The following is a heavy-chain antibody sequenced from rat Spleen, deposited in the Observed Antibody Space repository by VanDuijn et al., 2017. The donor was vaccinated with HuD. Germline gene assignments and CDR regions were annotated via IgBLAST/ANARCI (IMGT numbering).Heavy chain of an antibody. Sequence: EVQLQESGPGLVKPSQSLSLTCSVTGHYITSGYRWNWIRKFPGNKLEWMGYINSAGSTVYNPSLKSRIAITRDTSKNQFFLQVNSVTTEDTATYYCARHTRVWWFPYWGQGTLVTVSS. CDR1: GHYITSGYR. V-gene: IGHV3-3*01. CDR2: INSAGST. D-gene: IGHD1-11*01. J-gene: IGHJ3*01. CDR3: ARHTRVWWFPY.